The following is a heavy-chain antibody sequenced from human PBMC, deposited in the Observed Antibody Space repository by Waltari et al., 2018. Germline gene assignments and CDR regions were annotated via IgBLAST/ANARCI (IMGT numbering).Heavy chain of an antibody. CDR3: SRENPTYAYGMDV. Sequence: EVQMVESGGDLVQPGRSLRLSCTGSGFTFGDFSVSWVRQAPGKGLEWLGFIRSEAYYGTTEYAASVKGRFTISRDDFKSTAYLQMNSLKTEDTAVYFCSRENPTYAYGMDVWGQGTTVTVSS. CDR2: IRSEAYYGTT. D-gene: IGHD2-2*01. J-gene: IGHJ6*02. CDR1: GFTFGDFS. V-gene: IGHV3-49*04.